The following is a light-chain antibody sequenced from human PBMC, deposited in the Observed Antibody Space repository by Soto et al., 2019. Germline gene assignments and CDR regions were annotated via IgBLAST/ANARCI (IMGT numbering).Light chain of an antibody. J-gene: IGKJ1*01. V-gene: IGKV3-15*01. CDR2: DAS. CDR3: QQFNNWPRT. Sequence: EIAMTQSPATLSVSPGERATLSCRASQSVSSKLAWYQQKPGQAPRLLIYDASTRATGIPARFSGSGSGTEFTLTISSLQSEDFVVYYCQQFNNWPRTFGQGTKVDIK. CDR1: QSVSSK.